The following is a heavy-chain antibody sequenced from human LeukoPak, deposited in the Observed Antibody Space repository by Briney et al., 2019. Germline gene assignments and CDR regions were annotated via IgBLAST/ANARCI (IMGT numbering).Heavy chain of an antibody. CDR3: ARVESAVDAFDI. Sequence: SETLSLTCTVSGGSISSGGYYWSWIRQPPGKGLEWIGYIYHSGSTYYNPSLKSRVTISVDRSKNQFSLKLSAVTAADTAVYCCARVESAVDAFDIWGQGTMVTVSS. V-gene: IGHV4-30-2*01. CDR1: GGSISSGGYY. J-gene: IGHJ3*02. CDR2: IYHSGST.